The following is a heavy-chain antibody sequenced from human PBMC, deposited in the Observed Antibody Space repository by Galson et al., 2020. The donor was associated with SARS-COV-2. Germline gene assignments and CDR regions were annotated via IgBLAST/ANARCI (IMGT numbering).Heavy chain of an antibody. CDR3: ARSLPASTDAFDI. Sequence: ASVKVSCKASGYTFTGYYMHWVRQAPGQGLEWMGRINPNSGGTNYAQKFQGRVTMTRDTSISTAYMELSRLRSDDTVVYYCARSLPASTDAFDIWGQGTMVTVSS. J-gene: IGHJ3*02. V-gene: IGHV1-2*05. CDR1: GYTFTGYY. D-gene: IGHD3-3*02. CDR2: INPNSGGT.